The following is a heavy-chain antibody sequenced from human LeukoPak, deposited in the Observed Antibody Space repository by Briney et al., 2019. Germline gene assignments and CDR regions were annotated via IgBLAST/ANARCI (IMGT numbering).Heavy chain of an antibody. D-gene: IGHD6-13*01. J-gene: IGHJ4*02. CDR1: GYTLTELS. CDR2: FDPEDGET. V-gene: IGHV1-24*01. CDR3: ATDLAAAGNFYFDY. Sequence: GASVKVSCKVSGYTLTELSMHWVRQAPGKGLEWMGGFDPEDGETIYAQKFQGRVTMTEDTSTDTAYMELSSLRSEDTAVYYCATDLAAAGNFYFDYRGQGTLVTVSS.